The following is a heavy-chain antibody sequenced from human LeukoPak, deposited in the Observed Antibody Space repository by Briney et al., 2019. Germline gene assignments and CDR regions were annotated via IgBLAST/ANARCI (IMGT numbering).Heavy chain of an antibody. D-gene: IGHD2-2*02. V-gene: IGHV3-23*01. J-gene: IGHJ4*02. Sequence: PGGSLRLSCAASRFTFSSYAMSWVRQAPGKGLEWDSAISGSGGSTYYADSVKGRFTISRDNSKNTLYLQMNSLRAEDTAVYYCAKGPRGKWVVVPAAIQGFDYWGQGTLVIVSS. CDR1: RFTFSSYA. CDR3: AKGPRGKWVVVPAAIQGFDY. CDR2: ISGSGGST.